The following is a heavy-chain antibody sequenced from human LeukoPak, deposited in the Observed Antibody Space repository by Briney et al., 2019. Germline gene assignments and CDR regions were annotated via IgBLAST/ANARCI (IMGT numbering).Heavy chain of an antibody. D-gene: IGHD6-13*01. CDR2: IWYDGSNK. Sequence: GGSLRLSCSASGFTFSSYGMHWVRQAPGKGLEWVAVIWYDGSNKYYADSVKGRFTSSRDNSKNPLYLQMSSLRAEDTAVYYCARDRAAADLDYWGQGTLVTVSS. CDR1: GFTFSSYG. J-gene: IGHJ4*02. V-gene: IGHV3-33*01. CDR3: ARDRAAADLDY.